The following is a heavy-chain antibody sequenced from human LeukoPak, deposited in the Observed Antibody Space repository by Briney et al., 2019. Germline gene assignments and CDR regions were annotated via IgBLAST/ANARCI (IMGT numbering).Heavy chain of an antibody. CDR1: GFTFSSYG. CDR3: ARDLVGSSWSAGI. Sequence: GGSPRLSCAASGFTFSSYGMHWVRQAPGKGLEWVAVISYDGSNKYYADSVKGRFTISRDNSKNTLYLQMNSLRAEDTAVYYCARDLVGSSWSAGIWGQGTMVTVSS. J-gene: IGHJ3*02. D-gene: IGHD6-6*01. CDR2: ISYDGSNK. V-gene: IGHV3-30*03.